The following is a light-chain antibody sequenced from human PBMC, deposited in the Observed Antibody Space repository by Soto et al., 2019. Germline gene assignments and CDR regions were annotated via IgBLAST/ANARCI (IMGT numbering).Light chain of an antibody. V-gene: IGLV3-21*02. Sequence: SYELTQPPSVSVAPGQTATITCGENNIGSKSVHWYQQKAGQAPVLVVHDDSDRPSGIPERFSGSNSGNTATLSISRVEAGDEADYYCQVWDTGSGRVIFGGGTKVTVL. CDR2: DDS. J-gene: IGLJ2*01. CDR1: NIGSKS. CDR3: QVWDTGSGRVI.